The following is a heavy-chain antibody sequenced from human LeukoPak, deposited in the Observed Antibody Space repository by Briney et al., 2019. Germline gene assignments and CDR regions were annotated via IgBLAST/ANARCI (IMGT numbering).Heavy chain of an antibody. CDR2: MNPNSGYT. V-gene: IGHV1-8*03. CDR3: ARGRGTIPDYYYYMDV. J-gene: IGHJ6*03. CDR1: GYTFTSFD. Sequence: ASVKVSCKASGYTFTSFDINWVRQATGQGLEWMGWMNPNSGYTGFAQKFQGRVTITRNTSVSTAYMELSSLRSEDTAVYYCARGRGTIPDYYYYMDVWGKGTTVTVSS. D-gene: IGHD2-21*01.